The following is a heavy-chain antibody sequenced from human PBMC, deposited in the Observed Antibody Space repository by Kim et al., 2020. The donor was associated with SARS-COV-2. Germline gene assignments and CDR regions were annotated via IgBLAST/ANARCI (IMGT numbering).Heavy chain of an antibody. CDR3: ARDAAVILEWLLSGPYYYYGMDV. D-gene: IGHD3-3*01. CDR1: GFTFSSYG. V-gene: IGHV3-33*08. CDR2: IWYDGSNK. Sequence: GGSLRLSCAVSGFTFSSYGMHWVRQAPGKGLEWVAVIWYDGSNKYYADSVKGRFTISRDNSKNTLYLQMNSLRAEDTAVYYCARDAAVILEWLLSGPYYYYGMDVWGQGTTVTVSS. J-gene: IGHJ6*02.